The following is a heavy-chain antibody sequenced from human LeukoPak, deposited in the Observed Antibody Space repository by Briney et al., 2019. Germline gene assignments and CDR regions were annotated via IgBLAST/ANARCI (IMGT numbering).Heavy chain of an antibody. CDR1: GGTFSGYY. D-gene: IGHD4-17*01. CDR2: INQSGST. Sequence: SETLSLTCAVYGGTFSGYYRSWIRQAPGKGLEWIGEINQSGSTNYNPSLKSRVTISVATSKNQFSLKLSSVTAADTAVYYCARATYSDNTLDYWGQGTLVSVSS. CDR3: ARATYSDNTLDY. J-gene: IGHJ4*02. V-gene: IGHV4-34*01.